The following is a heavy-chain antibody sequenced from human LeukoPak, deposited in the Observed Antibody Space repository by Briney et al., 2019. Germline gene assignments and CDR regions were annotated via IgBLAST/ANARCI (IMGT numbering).Heavy chain of an antibody. V-gene: IGHV1-24*01. Sequence: ASVKVSCKVFGYTFTEIVMHWVRQPPGKGLEWMGGFDPGDGEIVYAQKFQGRVTMIEDTSTDTAYMELSSLRSEDTAVYFCAAGGDYTLLDYWGQGTLVTVSS. CDR3: AAGGDYTLLDY. CDR2: FDPGDGEI. J-gene: IGHJ4*02. D-gene: IGHD2-21*01. CDR1: GYTFTEIV.